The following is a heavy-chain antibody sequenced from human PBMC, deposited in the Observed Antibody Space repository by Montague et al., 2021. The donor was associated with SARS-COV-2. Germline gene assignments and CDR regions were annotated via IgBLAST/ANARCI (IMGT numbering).Heavy chain of an antibody. CDR1: GFTFSSYG. V-gene: IGHV3-33*01. CDR3: ARDGPYDFWSGYYHYYYGMDV. Sequence: SLRLSCAASGFTFSSYGMHWVRQAPDKGLEWVAVIWYDGSNKYYADSVKGRFTISRDNSKNTLYLQMNSLRAEDTAVYYCARDGPYDFWSGYYHYYYGMDVWGQGTTVTVSS. J-gene: IGHJ6*02. CDR2: IWYDGSNK. D-gene: IGHD3-3*01.